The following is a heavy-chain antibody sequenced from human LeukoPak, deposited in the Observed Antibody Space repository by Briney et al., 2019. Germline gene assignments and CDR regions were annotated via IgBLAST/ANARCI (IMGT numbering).Heavy chain of an antibody. V-gene: IGHV3-72*01. Sequence: PGGSLRLSCAASGFTFSDHYMDWVRQAPGKGLEWVGRTRNKANSYTTEYAASVKGRFTISRDGSKNSLYLQMNSLKTEDTAVYYCARVLGYSGYDLAYWGQGTLVTVSS. J-gene: IGHJ4*02. D-gene: IGHD5-12*01. CDR3: ARVLGYSGYDLAY. CDR1: GFTFSDHY. CDR2: TRNKANSYTT.